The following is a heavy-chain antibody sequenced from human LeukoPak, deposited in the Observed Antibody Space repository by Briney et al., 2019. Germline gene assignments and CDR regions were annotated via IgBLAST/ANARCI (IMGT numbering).Heavy chain of an antibody. Sequence: SETLSLTCTVSGGSISSYYWSWIRQPPGKGLEWIGYIYYSGSTNYNPSLRSRVTISVDTSKNQFSLDLRSVTAADTAVYYCARGPHYHDSSGYSPSYSYTMDVWGQGTTVTVSS. D-gene: IGHD3-22*01. J-gene: IGHJ6*02. CDR2: IYYSGST. V-gene: IGHV4-59*01. CDR3: ARGPHYHDSSGYSPSYSYTMDV. CDR1: GGSISSYY.